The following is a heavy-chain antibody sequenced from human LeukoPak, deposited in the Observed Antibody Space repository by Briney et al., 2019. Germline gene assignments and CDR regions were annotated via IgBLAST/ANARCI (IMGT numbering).Heavy chain of an antibody. CDR3: ARDSSGWPDY. Sequence: SETLSLTCTVSGGSISSYYWSWIRQPPGKGLEWIGYIYYNGSTNYNPSLKSRVTISVDTSKNQFSLKLSSVTAADTAVYYCARDSSGWPDYWGQGTLVTVSS. J-gene: IGHJ4*02. CDR1: GGSISSYY. V-gene: IGHV4-59*12. CDR2: IYYNGST. D-gene: IGHD6-19*01.